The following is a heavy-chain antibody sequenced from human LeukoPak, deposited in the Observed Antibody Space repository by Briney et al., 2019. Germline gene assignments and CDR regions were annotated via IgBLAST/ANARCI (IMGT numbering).Heavy chain of an antibody. J-gene: IGHJ4*02. Sequence: PGGSLRLSCAASGFTFNTKWMTWVRQAPGKGLEWVANINPDGSEIFYVDSVKGRFLISRDNAKASLSLQMDSLRADDTALYYCATDLNWPGGWGLGTLVTVSS. CDR2: INPDGSEI. CDR1: GFTFNTKW. CDR3: ATDLNWPGG. D-gene: IGHD2-15*01. V-gene: IGHV3-7*01.